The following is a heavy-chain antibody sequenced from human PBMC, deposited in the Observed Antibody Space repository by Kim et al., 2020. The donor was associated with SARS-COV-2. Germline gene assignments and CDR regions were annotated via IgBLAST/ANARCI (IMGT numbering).Heavy chain of an antibody. CDR1: GDSINSHDNY. V-gene: IGHV4-39*07. D-gene: IGHD2-21*02. J-gene: IGHJ2*01. Sequence: SETLSLTCSVSGDSINSHDNYWGWIRQPPGKGLEWIGSINPSGSASYNPPLKSRVGILLDASKSQISLWLTSVTAADTAFYYCARDRCTGGACHAHYGGSSYARWYFDLWGRGNFVTVSS. CDR3: ARDRCTGGACHAHYGGSSYARWYFDL. CDR2: INPSGSA.